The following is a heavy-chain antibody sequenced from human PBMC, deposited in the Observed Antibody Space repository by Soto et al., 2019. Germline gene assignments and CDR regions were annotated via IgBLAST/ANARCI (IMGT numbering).Heavy chain of an antibody. J-gene: IGHJ4*02. D-gene: IGHD6-19*01. V-gene: IGHV3-23*01. CDR2: ISGSGDST. Sequence: GGSLRLSCAASGFTFSSYGMSWVRQAPGKGLEWVSSISGSGDSTYYADSVKGRFTISRDNSKNTLYLQMNSLRAEDTAVYYCAKPADSSGWYYFDYWGQGTLVTVSS. CDR3: AKPADSSGWYYFDY. CDR1: GFTFSSYG.